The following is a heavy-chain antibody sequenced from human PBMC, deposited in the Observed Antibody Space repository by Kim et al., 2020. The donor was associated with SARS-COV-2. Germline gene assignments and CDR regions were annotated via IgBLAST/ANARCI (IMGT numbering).Heavy chain of an antibody. CDR1: GFSLSTSGVG. V-gene: IGHV2-5*02. Sequence: SGPTLVNPTQTLTLTCTFSGFSLSTSGVGVGWIRQPPGKALEWLALIYWDDDKRYSPSLKSRLTITKDTSKNQVVLTMTNMDPVDTATYYCAHRSYYYDSSGYRVFDYWGQGTLVTVSS. J-gene: IGHJ4*02. CDR3: AHRSYYYDSSGYRVFDY. D-gene: IGHD3-22*01. CDR2: IYWDDDK.